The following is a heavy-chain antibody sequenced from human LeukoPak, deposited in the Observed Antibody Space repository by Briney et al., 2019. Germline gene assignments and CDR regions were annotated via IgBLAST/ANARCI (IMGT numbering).Heavy chain of an antibody. D-gene: IGHD1-1*01. CDR1: GGSFSGYY. Sequence: PSETLSLTCAVYGGSFSGYYWSWIRQPPGKGLEWIGEINHSGSTNYNPSLKSRVTISVDTSKNQFSLKLSSVTPEDTAVYYCARGPSLDVWFDPWGQGTLVTVSS. CDR3: ARGPSLDVWFDP. V-gene: IGHV4-34*01. CDR2: INHSGST. J-gene: IGHJ5*02.